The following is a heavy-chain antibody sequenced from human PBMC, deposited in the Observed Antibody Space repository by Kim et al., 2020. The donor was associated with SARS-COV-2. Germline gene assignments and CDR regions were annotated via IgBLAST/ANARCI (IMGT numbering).Heavy chain of an antibody. D-gene: IGHD6-13*01. CDR1: GYTFTSYA. CDR3: ARVEYSSSWTGFYYYYGMDV. Sequence: ASVKVSCKASGYTFTSYAMNWVRQAPGHGLEWMGWINTNTGNPTYAQGFTGRFVFSLDTSVSTAYLQISSLKAEDTAVYYCARVEYSSSWTGFYYYYGMDVWGQGTTVTVSS. V-gene: IGHV7-4-1*02. CDR2: INTNTGNP. J-gene: IGHJ6*02.